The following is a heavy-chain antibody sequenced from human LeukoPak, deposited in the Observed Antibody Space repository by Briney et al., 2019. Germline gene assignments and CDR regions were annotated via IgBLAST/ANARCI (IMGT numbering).Heavy chain of an antibody. J-gene: IGHJ4*02. CDR1: AGTFSSYA. CDR3: ARAHQHYYGSGSYGY. D-gene: IGHD3-10*01. Sequence: SVKVSCKASAGTFSSYAISWVRQAPGQGLEWMGGIIPIFGTANYAQKFQGRVTITADESTSTAYMELSSLRSEDTAVYYCARAHQHYYGSGSYGYWGQGTLVTVSS. V-gene: IGHV1-69*13. CDR2: IIPIFGTA.